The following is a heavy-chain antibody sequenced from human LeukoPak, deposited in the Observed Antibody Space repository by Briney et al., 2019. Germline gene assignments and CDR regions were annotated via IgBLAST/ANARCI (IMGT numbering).Heavy chain of an antibody. CDR2: INHSGST. CDR3: ARRQRTVRLDYYYYMDV. D-gene: IGHD4-11*01. J-gene: IGHJ6*03. CDR1: GGSFSGYY. V-gene: IGHV4-34*01. Sequence: SETLSLTXAVYGGSFSGYYWSWIRQPPGKGLEWIGEINHSGSTNYNPSLKRRVTIAVDTSKNQFSLKLSSVTAADTAVYYCARRQRTVRLDYYYYMDVWGKGTTVTVSS.